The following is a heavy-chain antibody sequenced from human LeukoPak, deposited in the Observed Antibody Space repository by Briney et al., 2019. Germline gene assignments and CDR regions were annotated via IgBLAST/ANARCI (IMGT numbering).Heavy chain of an antibody. Sequence: PGGPLRLSCTASGFTVSNNYMSWVRQAPGKGLEWVSLIYSGGSTYHADSVKGRFTISRDNSKNTLYLQMNSLRAEDTAVYYCARGRGAVAGTGGFYFDYWGQGTLVTVSS. CDR1: GFTVSNNY. V-gene: IGHV3-53*01. J-gene: IGHJ4*02. CDR2: IYSGGST. CDR3: ARGRGAVAGTGGFYFDY. D-gene: IGHD6-19*01.